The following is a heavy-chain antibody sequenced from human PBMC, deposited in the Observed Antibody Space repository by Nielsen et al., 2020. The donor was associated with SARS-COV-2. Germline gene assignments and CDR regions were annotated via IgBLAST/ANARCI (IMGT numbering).Heavy chain of an antibody. CDR3: ALSHDYGDFRFDP. V-gene: IGHV3-20*01. J-gene: IGHJ5*02. CDR2: INWNGGST. CDR1: GFTFDDYG. D-gene: IGHD4-17*01. Sequence: GGSLRLSCAASGFTFDDYGMSWVRQAPGKGLKWVSGINWNGGSTGYADSVKGRFTISRDNAKNSLYLQMNSLRAEDTALYHCALSHDYGDFRFDPWGQGTLVTVSS.